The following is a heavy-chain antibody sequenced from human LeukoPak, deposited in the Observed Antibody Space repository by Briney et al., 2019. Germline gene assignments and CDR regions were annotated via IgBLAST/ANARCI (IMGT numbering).Heavy chain of an antibody. CDR2: ITDSGGDT. J-gene: IGHJ4*02. D-gene: IGHD2-21*02. CDR1: GFTFSNYA. Sequence: PGGSLRLSCAASGFTFSNYAMNWVRQVPGRGLEWVSIITDSGGDTNYADSVKGRFTISRDNSKSTLYLQMNSLRAEDTATYYCAKAAGGVCNSGDRYSRVFDYWGQGTLVTVSS. CDR3: AKAAGGVCNSGDRYSRVFDY. V-gene: IGHV3-23*01.